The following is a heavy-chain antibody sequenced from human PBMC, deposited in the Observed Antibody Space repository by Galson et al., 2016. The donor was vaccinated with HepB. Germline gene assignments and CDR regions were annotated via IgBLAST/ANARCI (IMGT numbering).Heavy chain of an antibody. CDR1: GFTFSSYA. CDR3: ARDPPDYGDYNYYFDY. V-gene: IGHV3-30-3*01. CDR2: ILYDGSNK. Sequence: SLRLSCAASGFTFSSYAMHWVRQAPGEGLEWVAVILYDGSNKYYADSVKGRFTISRDNSKNMLYLQMNSLRAEDTAVYYCARDPPDYGDYNYYFDYWGQGTLVTVSS. J-gene: IGHJ4*02. D-gene: IGHD4-17*01.